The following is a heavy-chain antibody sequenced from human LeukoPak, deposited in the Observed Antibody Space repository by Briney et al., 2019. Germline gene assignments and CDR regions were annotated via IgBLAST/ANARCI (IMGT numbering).Heavy chain of an antibody. CDR2: IIPIFGTA. V-gene: IGHV1-69*05. CDR1: GYTFTSYD. Sequence: SVKVSCKASGYTFTSYDINWVRQAPGQGLEWMGGIIPIFGTANYAQKFQGRVTITTDESTSTAYMELSSLRSEDTAVYYCARGSCGSSNFDYWGQGTLVTVSS. J-gene: IGHJ4*02. CDR3: ARGSCGSSNFDY. D-gene: IGHD5-18*01.